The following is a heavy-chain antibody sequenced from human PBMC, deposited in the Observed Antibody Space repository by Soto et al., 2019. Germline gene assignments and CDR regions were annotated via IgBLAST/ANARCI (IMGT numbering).Heavy chain of an antibody. J-gene: IGHJ6*02. V-gene: IGHV1-3*01. CDR3: ARALYYYDSSGYYYLRYYYYGMDV. D-gene: IGHD3-22*01. CDR1: GYTFTSYA. Sequence: ASVKVSCKASGYTFTSYAMHWVRQAPGQRLEWMGWINAGNGNTKYSQKFQGRVTITRDTSASTAYMELSSLRSGDTAVYYCARALYYYDSSGYYYLRYYYYGMDVWGQGTTVTVSS. CDR2: INAGNGNT.